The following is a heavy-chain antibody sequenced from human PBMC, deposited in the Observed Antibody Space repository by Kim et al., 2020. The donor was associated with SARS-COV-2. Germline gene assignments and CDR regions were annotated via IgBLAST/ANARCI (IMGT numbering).Heavy chain of an antibody. J-gene: IGHJ4*02. Sequence: GGSLRLSCAASGFTFNTYAMHWVRQAPGKGLEWVAVISYDGSHKYYVDSVKGRFTISRDNPKNTLYLQMNSLRIEDTAVYYCARSCSGIYFGYDYWGQGSLVTVSS. CDR3: ARSCSGIYFGYDY. D-gene: IGHD1-26*01. V-gene: IGHV3-30*03. CDR1: GFTFNTYA. CDR2: ISYDGSHK.